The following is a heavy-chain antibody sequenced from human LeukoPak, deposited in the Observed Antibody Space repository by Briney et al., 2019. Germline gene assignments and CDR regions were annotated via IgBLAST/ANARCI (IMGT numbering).Heavy chain of an antibody. J-gene: IGHJ3*02. CDR2: IIPIFGTA. Sequence: GASVKVSCKASGGTFSSYAISWVRQAPGQGLEWMGGIIPIFGTANYAQEFQGRVTITADESTSTAYMELSSLRSEDTAVYYCARASPLEWLLGAFDIWGQGTMVTVSS. V-gene: IGHV1-69*13. D-gene: IGHD3-3*01. CDR3: ARASPLEWLLGAFDI. CDR1: GGTFSSYA.